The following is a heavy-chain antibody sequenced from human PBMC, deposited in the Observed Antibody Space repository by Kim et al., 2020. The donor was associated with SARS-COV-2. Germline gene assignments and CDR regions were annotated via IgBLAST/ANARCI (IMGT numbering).Heavy chain of an antibody. D-gene: IGHD3-3*01. CDR2: IGTAGGT. Sequence: GGSLRLSCAASGFTFSSYGMRWVRQATGKGLEWVSAIGTAGGTYYPVAAVDGFTIFSGDAKNTMYLQVISMLGADEAVDYCAGGYSDCWRGYDLVDPWG. CDR3: AGGYSDCWRGYDLVDP. CDR1: GFTFSSYG. V-gene: IGHV3-13*04. J-gene: IGHJ5*02.